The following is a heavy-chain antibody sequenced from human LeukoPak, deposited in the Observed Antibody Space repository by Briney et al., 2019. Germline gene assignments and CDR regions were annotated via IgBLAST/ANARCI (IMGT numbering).Heavy chain of an antibody. J-gene: IGHJ4*02. CDR2: IKEDGSEK. CDR3: ARDYSRNSFDY. V-gene: IGHV3-7*01. Sequence: GGSLRLSCVDSGFTFSVFWMGWVRQAPGKGLEWVATIKEDGSEKYYVDSVKGRFTISRDNAKNSLYLQMNSLSAEDTAVYFCARDYSRNSFDYWGQGTLVTVSS. D-gene: IGHD6-13*01. CDR1: GFTFSVFW.